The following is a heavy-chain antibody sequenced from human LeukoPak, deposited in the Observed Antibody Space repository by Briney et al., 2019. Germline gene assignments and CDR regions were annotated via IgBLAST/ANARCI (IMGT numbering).Heavy chain of an antibody. D-gene: IGHD3-10*01. V-gene: IGHV3-73*01. CDR1: GFTFSGSA. J-gene: IGHJ4*02. CDR3: TSLGGSGSPKG. CDR2: IRSKANSYAT. Sequence: PGGSLKLSCAASGFTFSGSAMHWVRQASGKGLEWVGRIRSKANSYATAYAASVKGRFTISRDDSKNTAYLQMNSLKTEDTAVYYCTSLGGSGSPKGWGQGTLVTVSS.